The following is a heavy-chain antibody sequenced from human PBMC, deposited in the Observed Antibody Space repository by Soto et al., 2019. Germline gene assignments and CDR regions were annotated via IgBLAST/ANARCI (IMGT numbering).Heavy chain of an antibody. Sequence: GGSLRLSCAASGFTFSSYGMHWVRQAPGKGLEWVSAISGSGGSTYYADSVKGRFTISRDNSKNTLYLQMNSLRAEDTAVYYSAKDLGYCSGGSCDFYGMDVWGQGTTVTVSS. CDR1: GFTFSSYG. D-gene: IGHD2-15*01. CDR3: AKDLGYCSGGSCDFYGMDV. J-gene: IGHJ6*02. V-gene: IGHV3-23*01. CDR2: ISGSGGST.